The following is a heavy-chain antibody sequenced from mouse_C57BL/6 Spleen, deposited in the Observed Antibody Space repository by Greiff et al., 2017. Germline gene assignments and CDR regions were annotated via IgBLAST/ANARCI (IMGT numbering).Heavy chain of an antibody. CDR2: INYDGSST. CDR1: GFTFSDYY. Sequence: EVQLVESEGGLVQPGSSMKLSCTASGFTFSDYYMAWVRQVPEKGLEWVANINYDGSSTYYLDSLKSRFIISRDNAKNILYLQMSSLKSEDTATYYCARRYSNYGEYYFDYWGQGTTLTVSS. J-gene: IGHJ2*01. CDR3: ARRYSNYGEYYFDY. D-gene: IGHD2-5*01. V-gene: IGHV5-16*01.